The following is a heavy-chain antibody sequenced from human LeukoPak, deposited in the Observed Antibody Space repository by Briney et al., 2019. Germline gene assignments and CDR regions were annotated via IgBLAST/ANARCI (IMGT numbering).Heavy chain of an antibody. CDR3: ARLISARIDY. CDR1: GVSISSSSYS. J-gene: IGHJ4*02. D-gene: IGHD2/OR15-2a*01. Sequence: SETLSLTCTVSGVSISSSSYSWGWIRQPPGKGLEWIGNIYYSGSTYYNPSLKSRLTISVDTSKNQFSLKLSSVTAADTAVYYCARLISARIDYWGQGTLVPVSS. CDR2: IYYSGST. V-gene: IGHV4-39*01.